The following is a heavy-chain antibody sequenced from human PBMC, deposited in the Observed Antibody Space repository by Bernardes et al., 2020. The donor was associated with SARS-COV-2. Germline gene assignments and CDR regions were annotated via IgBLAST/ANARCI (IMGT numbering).Heavy chain of an antibody. CDR1: GYTLRSYS. Sequence: ASVKVSCKASGYTLRSYSMDWMRQAPGQGLEWMGWISTYSGNTKNAQKFQGRVTMTTDTSTSTAYMELRSLRSDDTAVYYCARSDGSGSHFDDYWGQGTLVTVSS. CDR2: ISTYSGNT. V-gene: IGHV1-18*01. CDR3: ARSDGSGSHFDDY. J-gene: IGHJ4*02. D-gene: IGHD3-10*01.